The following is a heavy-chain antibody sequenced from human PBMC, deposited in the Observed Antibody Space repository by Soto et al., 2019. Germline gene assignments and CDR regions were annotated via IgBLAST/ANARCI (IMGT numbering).Heavy chain of an antibody. CDR2: VKHSGGT. J-gene: IGHJ3*02. V-gene: IGHV4-34*01. Sequence: TSETLSLTCAVYGGSFSGYYWNWVRQPPGKGLEWIGKVKHSGGTHSNPSLKFRVSISVDTSKNQVSLRLTSVTAADTAVYYCARAYDYRDPRDALDTWGPGTMVTVSS. D-gene: IGHD4-17*01. CDR1: GGSFSGYY. CDR3: ARAYDYRDPRDALDT.